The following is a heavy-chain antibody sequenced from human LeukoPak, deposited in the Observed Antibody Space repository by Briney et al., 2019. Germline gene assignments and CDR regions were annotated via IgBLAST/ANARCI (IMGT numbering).Heavy chain of an antibody. CDR2: INHSGST. V-gene: IGHV4-34*01. D-gene: IGHD6-13*01. Sequence: PSETLSLTCAVYGGSFSGYYWSWIRQPPGKGLEWIGEINHSGSTNYNPSLKSRVTISVDTSKNQFSLQLNSVTPEDTAVYYCARDGYSATWYAFDIWGQGTMVTVSS. J-gene: IGHJ3*02. CDR1: GGSFSGYY. CDR3: ARDGYSATWYAFDI.